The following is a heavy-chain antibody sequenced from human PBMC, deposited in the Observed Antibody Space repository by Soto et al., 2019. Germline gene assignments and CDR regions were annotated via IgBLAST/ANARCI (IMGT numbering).Heavy chain of an antibody. CDR3: AVDYANGYYFDY. V-gene: IGHV4-38-2*01. Sequence: SETLSLTCDVSGYSISSGFYWGWIRQPPGKGLEWIGNIYHSGSTHYNPSLKSQVTISVDTSKNQFSLKLTSVTAADTAVYYCAVDYANGYYFDYWGQGTLVTVS. D-gene: IGHD4-17*01. CDR1: GYSISSGFY. CDR2: IYHSGST. J-gene: IGHJ4*02.